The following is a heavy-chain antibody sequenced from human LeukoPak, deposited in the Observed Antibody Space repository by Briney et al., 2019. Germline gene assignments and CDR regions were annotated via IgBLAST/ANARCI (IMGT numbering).Heavy chain of an antibody. CDR3: ARQYCTSTTCRTFDI. J-gene: IGHJ3*02. Sequence: PSETLSLTCTVSGGSISSYYWSWIRQPPGKGLEWIGYIYYSGSTNYNPSLKSRVTISVDTSKNQFSLKLSSVTAADTAVYYCARQYCTSTTCRTFDIWGQGTMVTVSS. CDR2: IYYSGST. D-gene: IGHD2-2*01. CDR1: GGSISSYY. V-gene: IGHV4-59*01.